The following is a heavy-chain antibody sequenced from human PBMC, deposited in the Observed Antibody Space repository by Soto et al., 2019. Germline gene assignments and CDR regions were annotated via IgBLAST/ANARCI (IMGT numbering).Heavy chain of an antibody. CDR1: GFTFSSYW. D-gene: IGHD1-1*01. CDR3: ERELELEREYDAFDI. CDR2: IHSDGSST. V-gene: IGHV3-74*01. J-gene: IGHJ3*02. Sequence: EVQLVESGGGLVQPGGSLRLSCAASGFTFSSYWMHWVRQAPGKGLVWVSRIHSDGSSTSYADSVKGRFTISRDNAKNKLYLQINSLRAEDTAVYYCERELELEREYDAFDIWGQGTMVTVSS.